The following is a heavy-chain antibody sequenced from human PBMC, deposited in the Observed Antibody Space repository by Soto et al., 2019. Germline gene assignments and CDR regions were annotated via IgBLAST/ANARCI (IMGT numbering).Heavy chain of an antibody. D-gene: IGHD3-16*01. Sequence: GGSLRLSCAASGFTFSNAWMSWVRQAPGKGLEWVGRIKSKTDGGTTDYAAPVKGRFTISRDDSKNTLYLQMNSLKTEDTAVYYCTTDLGDITGDAFDIWGQGTMVTVS. CDR1: GFTFSNAW. V-gene: IGHV3-15*01. J-gene: IGHJ3*02. CDR3: TTDLGDITGDAFDI. CDR2: IKSKTDGGTT.